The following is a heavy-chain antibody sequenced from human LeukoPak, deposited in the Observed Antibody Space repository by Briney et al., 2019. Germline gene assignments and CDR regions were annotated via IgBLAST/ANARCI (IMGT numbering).Heavy chain of an antibody. D-gene: IGHD3-22*01. Sequence: GSSVKVSCKASGGTFSSYAISWVRQAPGQGLEWMGGIIPIFGTANYAQKFQGRVTITADKSTSTAYMELSSLRSEDTAVYYCARVRPDYYDSSGRDDAFDIWGQGTMVTVSS. CDR3: ARVRPDYYDSSGRDDAFDI. CDR2: IIPIFGTA. J-gene: IGHJ3*02. CDR1: GGTFSSYA. V-gene: IGHV1-69*06.